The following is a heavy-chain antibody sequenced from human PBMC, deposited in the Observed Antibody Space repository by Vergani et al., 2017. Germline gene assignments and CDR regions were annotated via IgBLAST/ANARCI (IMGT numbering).Heavy chain of an antibody. CDR2: IYSGGST. D-gene: IGHD6-19*01. Sequence: EVQMLESGGGLVQPGGSLRLTCAVSGLTVSSNYMSWVRQAPGKRLEWVSIIYSGGSTYYAESVKGRLTISRDNSDNTLYLQMNSLRTEDTAVYYCARQTGYSSGFDYWGQGTLVTVSS. CDR1: GLTVSSNY. J-gene: IGHJ4*02. CDR3: ARQTGYSSGFDY. V-gene: IGHV3-66*02.